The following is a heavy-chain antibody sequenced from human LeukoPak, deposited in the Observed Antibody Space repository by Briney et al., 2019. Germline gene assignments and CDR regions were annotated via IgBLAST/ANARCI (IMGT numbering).Heavy chain of an antibody. D-gene: IGHD6-19*01. CDR1: GGSNSRSLYY. J-gene: IGHJ4*02. CDR2: IYHSGST. V-gene: IGHV4-39*01. Sequence: SETLSLTCTVSGGSNSRSLYYWGWIRQPPGKGLEWIGSIYHSGSTYYNPFLKSRVTIAVDTSKNQFSLKLSSVTAADTAVYYCARHEVAMADTAYWGQGILVTVSS. CDR3: ARHEVAMADTAY.